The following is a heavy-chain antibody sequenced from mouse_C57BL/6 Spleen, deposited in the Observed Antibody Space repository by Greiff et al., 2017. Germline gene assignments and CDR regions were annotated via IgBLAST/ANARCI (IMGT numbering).Heavy chain of an antibody. D-gene: IGHD1-1*01. CDR2: IHPNSGST. CDR3: ARACSSFYYYAMDY. CDR1: GYTFTSYW. J-gene: IGHJ4*01. V-gene: IGHV1-64*01. Sequence: QVQLQQPGAELVKPGASVKLSCKASGYTFTSYWMHWVKQRPGQGLEWIGMIHPNSGSTNYNEKFKSKATLTVDKSSSTAYMQLSSLTSEDSAVYYCARACSSFYYYAMDYWGQGTSVTVSS.